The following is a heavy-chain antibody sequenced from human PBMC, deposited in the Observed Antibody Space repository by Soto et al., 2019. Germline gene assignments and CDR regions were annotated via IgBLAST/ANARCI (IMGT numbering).Heavy chain of an antibody. V-gene: IGHV1-2*02. CDR1: GYTFTGDY. J-gene: IGHJ6*02. Sequence: ASLKASCKASGYTFTGDYMHWVRQATGQGLEWMGWINPNSGGTNYAQKFQGRVTMTRDTSISTAYMELSRLRSDDTAVYYCARAGAYGDYSSDYYGMDVWGQGTTVTVPS. CDR3: ARAGAYGDYSSDYYGMDV. CDR2: INPNSGGT. D-gene: IGHD4-17*01.